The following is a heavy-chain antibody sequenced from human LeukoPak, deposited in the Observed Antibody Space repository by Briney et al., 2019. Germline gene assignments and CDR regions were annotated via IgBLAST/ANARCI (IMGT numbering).Heavy chain of an antibody. CDR3: ARFDFWSGYYKGFDY. V-gene: IGHV1-18*01. D-gene: IGHD3-3*01. J-gene: IGHJ4*02. Sequence: GASVKVSCKASGYTFTSYGISWVRQAPGQGLEWMGWISAYNGNTNYAQKLQGRVTMTTDTSTSTAYMELRSLRSDDTAVYYCARFDFWSGYYKGFDYWGQGTLVTVSS. CDR1: GYTFTSYG. CDR2: ISAYNGNT.